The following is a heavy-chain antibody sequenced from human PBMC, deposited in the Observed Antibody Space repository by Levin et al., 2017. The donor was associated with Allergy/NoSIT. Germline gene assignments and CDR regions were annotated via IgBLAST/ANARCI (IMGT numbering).Heavy chain of an antibody. CDR1: GFTFSTYS. D-gene: IGHD2-15*01. CDR3: AREPEGYCSGGSYSGDY. V-gene: IGHV3-21*01. CDR2: ISSSSSDI. J-gene: IGHJ4*02. Sequence: KPGGSLRLSCAASGFTFSTYSMNWVRQAPGKGLEWVSFISSSSSDIYYADSVKGRFTISRDNTKNSLYLQMNSLRAEDTAVYYCAREPEGYCSGGSYSGDYWGQGTLVTVSS.